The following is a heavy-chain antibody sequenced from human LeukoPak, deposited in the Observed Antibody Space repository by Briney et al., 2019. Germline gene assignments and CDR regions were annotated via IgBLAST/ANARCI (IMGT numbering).Heavy chain of an antibody. CDR2: INHSGGT. J-gene: IGHJ4*02. V-gene: IGHV4-34*01. CDR1: GGSFSGYF. CDR3: ASAYSNGWYVPFDS. D-gene: IGHD6-19*01. Sequence: PSETLSLTCAVYGGSFSGYFWTWIRQPPGKGLEWIGEINHSGGTNYNPSLKSRVTISVDTSKNQFSLKLTSVTAADTAIYYCASAYSNGWYVPFDSWGQGTLVTVSS.